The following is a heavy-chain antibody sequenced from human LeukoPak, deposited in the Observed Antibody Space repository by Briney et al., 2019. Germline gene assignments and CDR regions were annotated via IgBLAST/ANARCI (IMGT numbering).Heavy chain of an antibody. D-gene: IGHD3-10*01. Sequence: TGGSLRLSCAASGFTFDDYTMHWVRQAPGKGLEWVSLISWDGGSTYYADSVKGRFTISRDNSKNSLYLQMNSLRTEDTALYYCAKDDGFGELYYGMDVWGQGTTVTVSS. CDR2: ISWDGGST. CDR1: GFTFDDYT. J-gene: IGHJ6*02. V-gene: IGHV3-43*01. CDR3: AKDDGFGELYYGMDV.